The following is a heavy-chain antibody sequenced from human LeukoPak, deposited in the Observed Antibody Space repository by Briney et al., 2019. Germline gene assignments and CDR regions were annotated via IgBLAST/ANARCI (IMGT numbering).Heavy chain of an antibody. CDR3: AKADYYDSNTYRAQFFQH. J-gene: IGHJ1*01. CDR2: ISGSGIST. CDR1: GFTFSGYA. Sequence: GGSLRLSCAASGFTFSGYAMSWVRQAPGKGLEWVSVISGSGISTYNADSVKGRFTISRDNSKNTLYLQMNSLRAKDTAVYYCAKADYYDSNTYRAQFFQHWGQGTLVTVSS. D-gene: IGHD3-22*01. V-gene: IGHV3-23*01.